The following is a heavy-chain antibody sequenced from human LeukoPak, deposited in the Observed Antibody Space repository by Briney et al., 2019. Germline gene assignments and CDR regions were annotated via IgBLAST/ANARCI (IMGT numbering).Heavy chain of an antibody. J-gene: IGHJ4*02. V-gene: IGHV5-51*01. D-gene: IGHD3-22*01. CDR3: ARYAGGGYYYDSSGSYYFDY. CDR2: IYPGDSDT. CDR1: GSSFTSYW. Sequence: GESLQISCKCSGSSFTSYWIGWVRPLPGKGLEWMGIIYPGDSDTRYSPSFQGQVTISADNSISTAYLQWSSLKASDTAMYYCARYAGGGYYYDSSGSYYFDYWGQGTLVTVSS.